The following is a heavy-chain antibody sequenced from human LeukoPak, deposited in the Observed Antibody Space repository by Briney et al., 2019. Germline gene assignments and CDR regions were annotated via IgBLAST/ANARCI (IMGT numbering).Heavy chain of an antibody. CDR3: AKATRDSSYFQH. V-gene: IGHV3-43*02. Sequence: QPGGSLRLSCAASGFTFDDYAVHWVRQAPGKGLEWVSLISGDGGSTYYADSVTGRFTISRDNSKNSLYLQMNSLRTEDTALYYCAKATRDSSYFQHWGQGTLVTVSS. CDR2: ISGDGGST. CDR1: GFTFDDYA. J-gene: IGHJ1*01. D-gene: IGHD2-2*01.